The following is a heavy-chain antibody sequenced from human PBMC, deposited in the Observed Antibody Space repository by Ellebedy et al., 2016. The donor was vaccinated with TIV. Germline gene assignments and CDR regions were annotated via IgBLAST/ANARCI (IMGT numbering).Heavy chain of an antibody. D-gene: IGHD2-8*01. Sequence: GESLKISXVASGFTFRNYAMNWVRQAPGKGLEWVAVMSYDGNDEYYADSVKGRFTISRDNFKSTLFLQMNTLTAEDTAVYYCARVSGKYYFDYWGQGTLVTVSS. CDR2: MSYDGNDE. CDR3: ARVSGKYYFDY. J-gene: IGHJ4*02. CDR1: GFTFRNYA. V-gene: IGHV3-30*04.